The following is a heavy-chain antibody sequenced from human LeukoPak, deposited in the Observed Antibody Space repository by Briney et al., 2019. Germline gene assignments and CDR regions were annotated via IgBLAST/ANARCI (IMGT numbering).Heavy chain of an antibody. V-gene: IGHV3-20*04. D-gene: IGHD3-22*01. CDR3: ARMYYHDSSDYYWAPDY. CDR2: INWNGGSR. J-gene: IGHJ4*02. Sequence: GGSLRLSCAASGFTFDDYGLSWVRQAPGKGLEWVSGINWNGGSRGYADSVRGRFTISRDNAKNSLYLQMNSLRAEDTAVYYCARMYYHDSSDYYWAPDYWGQGTLVTVSS. CDR1: GFTFDDYG.